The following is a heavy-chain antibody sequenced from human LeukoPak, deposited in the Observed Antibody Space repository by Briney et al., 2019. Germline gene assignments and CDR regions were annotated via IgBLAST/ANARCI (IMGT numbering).Heavy chain of an antibody. CDR1: GFTFTTSA. J-gene: IGHJ4*02. CDR3: AAAYRYFYDRGGYFDY. V-gene: IGHV1-58*01. CDR2: IVVGSGNT. Sequence: ASVKVSCKASGFTFTTSAVQWVRQGRGQRLEWIGWIVVGSGNTNYAQKFQERVTITRDMSTSTAYMELSSLRSEDTAVYYCAAAYRYFYDRGGYFDYWGQGTLVTVSS. D-gene: IGHD3-22*01.